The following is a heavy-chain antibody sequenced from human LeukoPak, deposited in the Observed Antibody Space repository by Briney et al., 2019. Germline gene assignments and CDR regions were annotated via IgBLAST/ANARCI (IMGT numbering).Heavy chain of an antibody. CDR3: ARAPKVEREWYFDL. CDR1: GFTFSSYW. V-gene: IGHV3-74*01. J-gene: IGHJ2*01. D-gene: IGHD1-26*01. Sequence: GGSLSLSCAASGFTFSSYWMHWVRQAPGKGLVWVSRINSDGSSTSYADPVKGRFTISRDNAKNTLYLQMNSLRAEGTAVYYCARAPKVEREWYFDLWGRGTLVTVSS. CDR2: INSDGSST.